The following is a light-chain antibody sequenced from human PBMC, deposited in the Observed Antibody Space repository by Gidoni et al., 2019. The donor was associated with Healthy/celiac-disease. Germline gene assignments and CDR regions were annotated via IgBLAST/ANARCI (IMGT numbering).Light chain of an antibody. CDR1: QGISSY. CDR2: AAS. J-gene: IGKJ4*01. Sequence: AIRMTQSPSSFSASTGDRVTITCRASQGISSYLAWYQQKPGKAPKLLIYAASTLQSGVPSSFSGSGSGTDFTLTISCLQSEDFATYYCQQYYSYPPLTFGGGTKVEIK. CDR3: QQYYSYPPLT. V-gene: IGKV1-8*01.